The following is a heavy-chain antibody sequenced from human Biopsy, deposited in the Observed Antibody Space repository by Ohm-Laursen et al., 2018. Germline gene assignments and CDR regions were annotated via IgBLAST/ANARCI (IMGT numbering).Heavy chain of an antibody. CDR2: IFYGGIT. CDR3: ARHPTGFWFDP. V-gene: IGHV4-39*01. J-gene: IGHJ5*02. CDR1: GGSISSETIY. Sequence: SETLSLTCTVSGGSISSETIYWGWIRQPPGKGLEWIGSIFYGGITYYNPSLKSRVTISVDTSKNQFSLNLSSVTGADTAVYYCARHPTGFWFDPWGQGTLVTVSS.